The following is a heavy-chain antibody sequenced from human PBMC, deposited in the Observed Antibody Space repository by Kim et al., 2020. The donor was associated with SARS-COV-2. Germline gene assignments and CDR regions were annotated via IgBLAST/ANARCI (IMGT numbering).Heavy chain of an antibody. V-gene: IGHV3-9*01. CDR1: GFTFDDYA. CDR2: ISWNSGSI. D-gene: IGHD6-19*01. J-gene: IGHJ6*02. Sequence: GGSLRLSCAASGFTFDDYAMHWVLQAPGKGLEWVSGISWNSGSIGYADSVKGRFTISRDNAKNSLYLQMNSLRAEDTALYYCATLGQWLVQNYYYYGMDVWGQGTTVTVSS. CDR3: ATLGQWLVQNYYYYGMDV.